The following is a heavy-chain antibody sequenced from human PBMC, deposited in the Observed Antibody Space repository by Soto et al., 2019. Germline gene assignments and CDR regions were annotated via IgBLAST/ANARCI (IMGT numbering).Heavy chain of an antibody. CDR2: ISYDGSNK. J-gene: IGHJ6*02. Sequence: GGSLRLSCAASGFTFSSYAMHWVRQAPGKGLEWVAVISYDGSNKYYADSVKGRFTISRDNSKNTLYLQMNSLRAEDTAVYYCARSLGGCSGGSCYPRCYYYYGMDVWGQGTTVTVSS. CDR1: GFTFSSYA. V-gene: IGHV3-30-3*01. CDR3: ARSLGGCSGGSCYPRCYYYYGMDV. D-gene: IGHD2-15*01.